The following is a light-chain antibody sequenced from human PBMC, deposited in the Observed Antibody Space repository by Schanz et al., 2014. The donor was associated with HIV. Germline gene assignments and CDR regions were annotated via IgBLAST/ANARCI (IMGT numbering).Light chain of an antibody. CDR3: LHYNDFTST. CDR1: QNIGNS. V-gene: IGKV1-5*03. CDR2: SAS. J-gene: IGKJ2*01. Sequence: DIQMTQSPSTLSASVGDRVTLACRASQNIGNSLAWFQLKPGRAPKLLIYSASSLHTGVPSTFSGSGSGTEFTLTISSLQPDDFATYFCLHYNDFTSTFGQGTKLEIK.